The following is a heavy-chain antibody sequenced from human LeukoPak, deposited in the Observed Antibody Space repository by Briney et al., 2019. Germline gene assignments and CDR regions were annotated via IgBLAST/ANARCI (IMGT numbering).Heavy chain of an antibody. D-gene: IGHD1-1*01. Sequence: SVKVSCKASGYTFTSYGISWVRQAPGQGLEWMGGIIPIFGTANYAQKFQGRVTITADESTSTAYMELSSLRSEDTAVYYCARVERKWNGRVHYYYYMDVWGKGTTVTISS. CDR3: ARVERKWNGRVHYYYYMDV. J-gene: IGHJ6*03. V-gene: IGHV1-69*13. CDR1: GYTFTSYG. CDR2: IIPIFGTA.